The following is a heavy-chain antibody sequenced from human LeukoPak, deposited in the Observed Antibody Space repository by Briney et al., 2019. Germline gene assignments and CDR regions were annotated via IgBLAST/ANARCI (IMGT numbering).Heavy chain of an antibody. J-gene: IGHJ4*02. CDR3: AHVYYSDSSVWSRICYFDY. D-gene: IGHD3-22*01. Sequence: SGPTLVNPTQTLTLTCTFSGFSLSTSGVGVGWIRQPPGKALEWLAVIYWDDDKRYSPSLKSRLTITKDTSKHQVVLTMTNMDPVGTATYYCAHVYYSDSSVWSRICYFDYWGQGTLVTVSS. CDR1: GFSLSTSGVG. V-gene: IGHV2-5*02. CDR2: IYWDDDK.